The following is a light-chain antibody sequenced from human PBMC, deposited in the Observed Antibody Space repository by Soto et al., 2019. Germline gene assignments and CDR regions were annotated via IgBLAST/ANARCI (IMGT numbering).Light chain of an antibody. CDR3: QQYGSSPTT. J-gene: IGKJ1*01. Sequence: EIVMTQSPATLSVSPGERATLSCRASQSVSSKLAWFQQKPGQAPSLLIYGVSTRAIGVPVRFSGSGSGTDFTLTISRLEPEDFAVYYCQQYGSSPTTFGQGTKVDIK. CDR1: QSVSSK. CDR2: GVS. V-gene: IGKV3-20*01.